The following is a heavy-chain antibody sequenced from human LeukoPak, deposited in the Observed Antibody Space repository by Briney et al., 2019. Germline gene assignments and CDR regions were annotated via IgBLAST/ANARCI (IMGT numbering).Heavy chain of an antibody. CDR1: GGSFSGYY. Sequence: SETLSLTCAVYGGSFSGYYWSWIRQPPGKGLEWIGEINHSGSTNYNPSLKSRVTISVDTSENQFSLKLSSVTAADTAVYYCASLSTIFGVVRDYWGQGTLVTVSS. CDR3: ASLSTIFGVVRDY. V-gene: IGHV4-34*01. J-gene: IGHJ4*02. D-gene: IGHD3-3*01. CDR2: INHSGST.